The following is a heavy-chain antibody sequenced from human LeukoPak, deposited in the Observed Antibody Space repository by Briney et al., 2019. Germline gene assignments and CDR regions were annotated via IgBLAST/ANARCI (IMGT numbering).Heavy chain of an antibody. V-gene: IGHV3-23*01. CDR3: AKASWVSTADAVL. D-gene: IGHD3-16*01. J-gene: IGHJ4*02. Sequence: GGSLRLSCVASGFTFSSYAMSWVRETPARGLEWVSSLRGNGDAFYADSVKGRFTLSGDESRNTVYLQLNKLRVEDTAIYYCAKASWVSTADAVLWGQGTVVTVSS. CDR1: GFTFSSYA. CDR2: LRGNGDA.